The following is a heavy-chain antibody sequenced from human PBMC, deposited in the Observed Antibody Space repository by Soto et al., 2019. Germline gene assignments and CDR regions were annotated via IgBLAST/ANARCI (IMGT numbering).Heavy chain of an antibody. CDR3: LREGGDNWFDP. V-gene: IGHV1-3*01. Sequence: ASVKVSCKASGYTFTSYAMHWVRQAPGQRLEWRRWINAGNGNTKYSQKFQGRVTITRDTSASTAYMELSSMRSEDTAVYYCLREGGDNWFDPWGQGTLVTVSS. D-gene: IGHD3-16*01. J-gene: IGHJ5*02. CDR2: INAGNGNT. CDR1: GYTFTSYA.